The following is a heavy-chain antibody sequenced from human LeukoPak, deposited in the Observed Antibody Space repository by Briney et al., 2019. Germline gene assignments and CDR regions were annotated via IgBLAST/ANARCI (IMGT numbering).Heavy chain of an antibody. CDR1: GFTFSSYS. D-gene: IGHD1-1*01. J-gene: IGHJ6*02. CDR3: ARGGWDAAHRNWGMDV. V-gene: IGHV3-48*01. CDR2: ISSSSSTI. Sequence: PGGSLRLSCAASGFTFSSYSMNWVRQAPGKGLGWVSYISSSSSTIYYAGSVKGRFTISRDNAKNSLYLQMNSLRAEDTAVYYCARGGWDAAHRNWGMDVWAKGPRSPSP.